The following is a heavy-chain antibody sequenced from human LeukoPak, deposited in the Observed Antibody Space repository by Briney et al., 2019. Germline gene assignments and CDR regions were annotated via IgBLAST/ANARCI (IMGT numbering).Heavy chain of an antibody. CDR1: GGXISSGDYY. CDR3: ARVWDGSGSYYSDY. CDR2: IYYSGST. Sequence: PSQTLSLTCTVSGGXISSGDYYWSWIRQPPGKGLEWIGYIYYSGSTYYNPSLKSRVTISVDTSKNQFSLELSSVTAADTAVYYCARVWDGSGSYYSDYWGQGTLVTVSS. J-gene: IGHJ4*02. D-gene: IGHD3-10*01. V-gene: IGHV4-30-4*01.